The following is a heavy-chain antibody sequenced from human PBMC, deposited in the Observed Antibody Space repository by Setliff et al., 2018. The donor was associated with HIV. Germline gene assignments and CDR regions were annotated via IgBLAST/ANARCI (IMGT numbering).Heavy chain of an antibody. CDR1: GSSIKSYS. D-gene: IGHD3-10*01. Sequence: SETLSLTCTVSGSSIKSYSWSWIRQTAGKGLEWIGRVCTSGDTNYNPSLQSRVAMSVDTSKNQFSLNLNAVTAADTALYYCARERVVRGVVDPGTSQIFDNWGQGILVTVSS. CDR3: ARERVVRGVVDPGTSQIFDN. J-gene: IGHJ4*02. V-gene: IGHV4-4*07. CDR2: VCTSGDT.